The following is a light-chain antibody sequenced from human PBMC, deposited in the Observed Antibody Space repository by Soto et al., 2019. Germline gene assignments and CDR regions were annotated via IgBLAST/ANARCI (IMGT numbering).Light chain of an antibody. CDR1: QFSSTW. J-gene: IGKJ1*01. V-gene: IGKV1-5*01. Sequence: DIHMTQSPSTLSASVVDIVSITFLASQFSSTWLAWYQQKPGKAPKLLIYDASALESGVPSRFSGSGSGTEFTLTIYSLQPDDFATYYCQQYNSFPLTFGQGTKVDIK. CDR2: DAS. CDR3: QQYNSFPLT.